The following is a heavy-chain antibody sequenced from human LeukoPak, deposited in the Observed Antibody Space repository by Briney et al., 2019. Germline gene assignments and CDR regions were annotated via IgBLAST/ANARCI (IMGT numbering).Heavy chain of an antibody. CDR2: IYYSGST. D-gene: IGHD3-10*01. CDR1: GGSISSYY. J-gene: IGHJ4*02. Sequence: SETLSLTCIVSGGSISSYYWSWIRQPPGKGLERIGYIYYSGSTDYNPSLKSRVTISVDTSKNQFSLKLSSVTAADTAVYFCARGGVNLDYWGQGTLVPVSS. V-gene: IGHV4-59*01. CDR3: ARGGVNLDY.